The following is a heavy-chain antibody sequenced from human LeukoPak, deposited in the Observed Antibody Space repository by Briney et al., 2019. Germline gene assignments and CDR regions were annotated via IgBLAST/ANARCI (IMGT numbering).Heavy chain of an antibody. CDR2: ISSSGSTI. CDR3: AKVTYGSGTYGAFDS. Sequence: GGSLRLSCAASGFTFSSYEMNWVRQAPGKGLEWVSYISSSGSTIYYADSVKGRFTISRDNAKNSLYLQMNSLRAEDTAVYYCAKVTYGSGTYGAFDSWGQGTLVTVSS. D-gene: IGHD3-10*01. CDR1: GFTFSSYE. V-gene: IGHV3-48*03. J-gene: IGHJ4*02.